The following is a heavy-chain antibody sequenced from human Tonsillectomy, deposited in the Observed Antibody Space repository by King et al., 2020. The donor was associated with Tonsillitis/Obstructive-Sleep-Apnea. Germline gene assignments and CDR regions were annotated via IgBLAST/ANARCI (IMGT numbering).Heavy chain of an antibody. D-gene: IGHD2-2*01. V-gene: IGHV3-30*04. J-gene: IGHJ3*02. Sequence: QVQLVESGGGVVQPGRSLRLSCAASGFTFSNYAMHWVRQAPGKGLEWVAVISYDGSEKYYIDSVKGRFTISRDNSKNTLYVQMNSLRAEDTVVYYCAIDGEVPDGMFGAFDIWGQGTMVIVST. CDR1: GFTFSNYA. CDR2: ISYDGSEK. CDR3: AIDGEVPDGMFGAFDI.